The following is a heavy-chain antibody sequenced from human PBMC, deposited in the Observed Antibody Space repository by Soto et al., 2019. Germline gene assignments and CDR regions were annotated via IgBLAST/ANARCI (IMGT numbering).Heavy chain of an antibody. V-gene: IGHV1-18*01. CDR1: GYTFTSYG. Sequence: ASVKVSCKASGYTFTSYGISWVRQAPGQGLEWMGWISAYNGNTNYAQKLQGRVTMTTDTSTITAYMELRSLRSDDTAVYYCARFGSPDYYYYYGMDVWGQGTTVTVSS. CDR2: ISAYNGNT. CDR3: ARFGSPDYYYYYGMDV. D-gene: IGHD3-10*01. J-gene: IGHJ6*02.